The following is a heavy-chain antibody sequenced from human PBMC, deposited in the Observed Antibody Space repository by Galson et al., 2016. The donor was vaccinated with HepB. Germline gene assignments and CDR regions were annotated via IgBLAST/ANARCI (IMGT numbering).Heavy chain of an antibody. CDR2: VTGSGGSI. D-gene: IGHD3-16*01. J-gene: IGHJ6*02. V-gene: IGHV3-23*01. Sequence: SLRLSCAASGFTFRNYAMSWVRQAPGKGLEWVSGVTGSGGSIYYADSVRGRFTISRDNSKNTLSLQMNSMRAEDTAVYYCAKDLGGPYFYGLDAWGQGTTVTVSS. CDR3: AKDLGGPYFYGLDA. CDR1: GFTFRNYA.